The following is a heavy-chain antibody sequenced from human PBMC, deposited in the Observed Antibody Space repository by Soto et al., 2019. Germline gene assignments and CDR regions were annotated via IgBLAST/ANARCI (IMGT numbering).Heavy chain of an antibody. D-gene: IGHD3-10*01. J-gene: IGHJ4*02. CDR2: ISHDGSNK. CDR3: ARPDYGSGSYPDY. Sequence: QVQLVESGGGVVQPGRSLRLSCAASGFTFSSYAMQWVRQAPGKGLEWVAVISHDGSNKYYADSVKGRFTISRDNSKNTLYLQMTSLRAEDTAVYYCARPDYGSGSYPDYWGQGTLVTVSS. CDR1: GFTFSSYA. V-gene: IGHV3-30-3*01.